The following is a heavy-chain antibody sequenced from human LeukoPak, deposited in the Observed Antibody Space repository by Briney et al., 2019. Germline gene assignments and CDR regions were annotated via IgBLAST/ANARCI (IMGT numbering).Heavy chain of an antibody. J-gene: IGHJ3*02. CDR2: INSDGSST. CDR3: ARDCSYYDSSGYYYVGRNAFDI. D-gene: IGHD3-22*01. Sequence: GGSLRLSCAASGFTFSSYWMHWVRQAPGKGLVWVSLINSDGSSTFYADSVKGRFTISRDNAKNTLYLQMNSLRAEDTAVYYCARDCSYYDSSGYYYVGRNAFDIWGQGTMVTVCS. CDR1: GFTFSSYW. V-gene: IGHV3-74*01.